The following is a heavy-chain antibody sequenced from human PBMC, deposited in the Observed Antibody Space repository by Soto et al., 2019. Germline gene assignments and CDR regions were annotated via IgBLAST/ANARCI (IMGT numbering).Heavy chain of an antibody. CDR3: ARHRERWLQDKKTDG. Sequence: SETLSLTCTVSGGSISSYYWSWIRQPPGKGLEWIGYIYYSGSTNYNPSLKSRVTISVDTSKNQFSLKLSSVTAADTAVYYCARHRERWLQDKKTDGWGQGTTVTVPS. CDR2: IYYSGST. J-gene: IGHJ6*02. D-gene: IGHD5-12*01. CDR1: GGSISSYY. V-gene: IGHV4-59*08.